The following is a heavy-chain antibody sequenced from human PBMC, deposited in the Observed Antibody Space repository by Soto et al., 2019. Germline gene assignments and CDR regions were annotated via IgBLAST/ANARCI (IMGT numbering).Heavy chain of an antibody. J-gene: IGHJ6*02. V-gene: IGHV3-30-3*01. CDR3: ASGMRVLEWLLSNYFYYGMDV. Sequence: QVQLVESGGGVVQPGRSLRLSCAASGFTFSSYAMHWVRQAPGKGLEWVAVISYDGSNKYYADSVKGRFTISRDNSXXTLYLQMNSLRAEDTAVYYCASGMRVLEWLLSNYFYYGMDVWGQGTTVTVSS. CDR2: ISYDGSNK. D-gene: IGHD3-3*01. CDR1: GFTFSSYA.